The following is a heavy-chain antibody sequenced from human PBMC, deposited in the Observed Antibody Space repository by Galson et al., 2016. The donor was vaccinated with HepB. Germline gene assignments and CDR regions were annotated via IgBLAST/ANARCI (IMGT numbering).Heavy chain of an antibody. CDR3: AHQSYSGWYGNRFYYFDY. J-gene: IGHJ4*02. D-gene: IGHD6-19*01. CDR1: GFSLSISGVG. Sequence: PALVKPTQTLTLTCSFSGFSLSISGVGVGWIRQPPGKALEWLAVIYWDGDKRYSPSLKSRLTITKDTSKNQVVLTMINIDPADTATYFCAHQSYSGWYGNRFYYFDYWGQGTLVSVSS. V-gene: IGHV2-5*02. CDR2: IYWDGDK.